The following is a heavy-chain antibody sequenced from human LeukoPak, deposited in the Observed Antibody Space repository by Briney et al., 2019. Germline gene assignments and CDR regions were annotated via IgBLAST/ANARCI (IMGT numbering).Heavy chain of an antibody. CDR3: TQDIVVVVAARLYYYYGMDV. J-gene: IGHJ6*04. D-gene: IGHD2-15*01. V-gene: IGHV3-15*01. Sequence: AGSLTLSCAASGFTFSNAWMSWVRQAPGKGLEWVGRIKSKTDGGTTDYAAPVKVRFTISRDDSKNTLYLQMNSLKTEDTAVYYCTQDIVVVVAARLYYYYGMDVWGEGTAAPVSS. CDR1: GFTFSNAW. CDR2: IKSKTDGGTT.